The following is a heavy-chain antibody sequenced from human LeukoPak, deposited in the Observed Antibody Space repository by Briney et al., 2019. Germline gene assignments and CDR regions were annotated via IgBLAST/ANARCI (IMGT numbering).Heavy chain of an antibody. CDR2: INPSGGST. CDR1: GYTFTSYY. D-gene: IGHD2-15*01. V-gene: IGHV1-46*01. Sequence: ASVKVSCEASGYTFTSYYMHWVRQAPGQGLEWMGIINPSGGSTSYAQKFQGRVTMTRDMSTSTVYMELSSLRSEDTAVYYCARARVMGYCSGGSCYHLDYWGLGTLVTVSS. J-gene: IGHJ4*02. CDR3: ARARVMGYCSGGSCYHLDY.